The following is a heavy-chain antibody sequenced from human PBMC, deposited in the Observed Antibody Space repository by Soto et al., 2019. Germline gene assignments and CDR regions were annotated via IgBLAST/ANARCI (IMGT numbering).Heavy chain of an antibody. V-gene: IGHV3-7*03. J-gene: IGHJ3*02. CDR3: ARGITMIVVDAFDI. CDR2: IKQDGSEK. Sequence: GGSLRLSCAASGFTFSSYWMSWVRQAPGKGLEWVANIKQDGSEKYYVDSEKGRFTISRANAKNSLYLQINSLRAEATAVYYSARGITMIVVDAFDIWGQGTMVTVSS. CDR1: GFTFSSYW. D-gene: IGHD3-22*01.